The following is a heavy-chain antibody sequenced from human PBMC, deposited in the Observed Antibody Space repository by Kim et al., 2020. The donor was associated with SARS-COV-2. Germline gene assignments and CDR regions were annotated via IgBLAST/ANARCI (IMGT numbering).Heavy chain of an antibody. CDR1: GFTFDDYA. Sequence: GGSLRLSCAASGFTFDDYAMHWVRQAPGKGLEWVSGISWNSGSIDYADSVKGRFTISRDNAKNSLYLQMNSLRAEDTALYYCAKDMASGLWIQRWLRGSRGAFDIWGQGTMVTVSS. D-gene: IGHD5-18*01. CDR2: ISWNSGSI. CDR3: AKDMASGLWIQRWLRGSRGAFDI. V-gene: IGHV3-9*01. J-gene: IGHJ3*02.